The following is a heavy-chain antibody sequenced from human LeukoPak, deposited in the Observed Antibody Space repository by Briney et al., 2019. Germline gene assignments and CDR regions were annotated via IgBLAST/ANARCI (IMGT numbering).Heavy chain of an antibody. CDR1: GFIFNSHS. CDR3: AREGSGSYFSYYYYYMDV. Sequence: GGSLRLSCAASGFIFNSHSMNWVRQAPGKGLEWVSSISSTSSYIYYADSVKSRFTISRDNAKNSLYLQMNSLRAEDTAVYYCAREGSGSYFSYYYYYMDVWGKGTTVTVSS. CDR2: ISSTSSYI. J-gene: IGHJ6*03. D-gene: IGHD1-26*01. V-gene: IGHV3-21*01.